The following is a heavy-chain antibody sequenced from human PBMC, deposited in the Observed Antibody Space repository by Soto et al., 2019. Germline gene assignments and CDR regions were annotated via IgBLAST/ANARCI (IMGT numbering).Heavy chain of an antibody. Sequence: GSLRLSWAASGFTFTRHHIHWVRQAPGKGLEWVAIISPDGSDKRYADSVKGRFTMSRDNFKSTLSLQMDSLRPEDTAVYYCARDYHGAYTTDYWGQGTLVTVSS. CDR2: ISPDGSDK. D-gene: IGHD2-2*02. J-gene: IGHJ4*02. CDR3: ARDYHGAYTTDY. CDR1: GFTFTRHH. V-gene: IGHV3-30-3*01.